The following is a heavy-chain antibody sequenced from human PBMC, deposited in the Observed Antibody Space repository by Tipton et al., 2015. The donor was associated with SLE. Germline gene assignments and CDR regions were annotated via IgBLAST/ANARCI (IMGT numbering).Heavy chain of an antibody. Sequence: TLSLTCAVYGGSFSSYYWGWIRQPPGKGLEWIGSIYYSGSTYYNPSLKSRVTISVDTSKNQFSLKLSSVTAADTAVYYCARDGRSGTVSYGVLVYWGQGTLVTVSS. CDR3: ARDGRSGTVSYGVLVY. CDR2: IYYSGST. D-gene: IGHD1-26*01. J-gene: IGHJ4*02. V-gene: IGHV4-39*07. CDR1: GGSFSSYY.